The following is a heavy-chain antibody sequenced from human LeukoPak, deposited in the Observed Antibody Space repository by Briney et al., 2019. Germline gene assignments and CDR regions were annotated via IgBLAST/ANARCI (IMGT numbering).Heavy chain of an antibody. D-gene: IGHD6-13*01. CDR1: GYTLTELS. CDR3: ARDRGDSSSWSEGYDY. V-gene: IGHV1-24*01. J-gene: IGHJ4*02. CDR2: FDPEDGET. Sequence: GASVKVSCKVSGYTLTELSMHWVRQAPGKGLEWMGGFDPEDGETIYAQKFQGRVTMTEDTSTDTAYMELSSLRSEDTAVYYCARDRGDSSSWSEGYDYWGQGTLVTVSS.